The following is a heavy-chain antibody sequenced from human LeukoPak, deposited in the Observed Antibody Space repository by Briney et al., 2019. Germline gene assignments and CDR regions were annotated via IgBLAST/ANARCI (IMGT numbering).Heavy chain of an antibody. CDR2: IHYTGST. V-gene: IGHV4-39*01. J-gene: IGHJ4*02. CDR1: GGSITSSSYY. CDR3: ASPSYCSSTSCLRWYY. D-gene: IGHD2-2*01. Sequence: SETLSLTCTVSGGSITSSSYYWGWIRQPPGKGLEWIGNIHYTGSTYYNPSLKSRVTISVDTSKNQFSLTLGSVPAADTSVYYCASPSYCSSTSCLRWYYWGQGTLVTVSS.